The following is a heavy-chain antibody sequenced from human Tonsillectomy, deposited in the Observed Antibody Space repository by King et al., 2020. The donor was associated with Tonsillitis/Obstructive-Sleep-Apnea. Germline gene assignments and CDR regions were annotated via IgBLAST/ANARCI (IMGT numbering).Heavy chain of an antibody. D-gene: IGHD1-7*01. Sequence: QLVQSGGGLVQPGRSLRLSCAASGFTFDDYAMHWVRQAPGKGLEWVSGISWNSDSIDYADSVKGRFIISRDNAKNSLYLQMNSLRAEDTALYYCAKGGGPWTYHGVDIWGQGTMVTVSS. CDR1: GFTFDDYA. V-gene: IGHV3-9*01. CDR3: AKGGGPWTYHGVDI. J-gene: IGHJ3*02. CDR2: ISWNSDSI.